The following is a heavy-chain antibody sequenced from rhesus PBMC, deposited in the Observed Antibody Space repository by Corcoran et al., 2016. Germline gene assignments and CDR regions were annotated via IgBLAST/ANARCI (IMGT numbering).Heavy chain of an antibody. J-gene: IGHJ4*01. V-gene: IGHV3S5*01. Sequence: EVQLVESGGGLVQPGGSVRLSRAAYGLTFSRYGMSGVRQAPGKGLEWVSYISNGGGSTYYSDSVKGRFTISRDNSKNTLSLQMNSRRAEDTAVYYCAKFGYSGSPLTFDYWGQGVLVTVSS. D-gene: IGHD6-25*01. CDR3: AKFGYSGSPLTFDY. CDR1: GLTFSRYG. CDR2: ISNGGGST.